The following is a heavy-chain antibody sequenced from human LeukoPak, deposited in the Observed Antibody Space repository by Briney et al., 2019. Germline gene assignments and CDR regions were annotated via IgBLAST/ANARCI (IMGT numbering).Heavy chain of an antibody. Sequence: PSETLSLTCTVSGGSISSYYWSWIRQPPGKGLEWIGYIYYSGSTNYNPSLKSRVTISVDTSKNQFSLKLSSVTAADTAVYYCARDCYDYVSGSYPSHGYAFDIWGQGTMVTVSS. J-gene: IGHJ3*02. CDR1: GGSISSYY. CDR2: IYYSGST. V-gene: IGHV4-59*01. CDR3: ARDCYDYVSGSYPSHGYAFDI. D-gene: IGHD3-16*02.